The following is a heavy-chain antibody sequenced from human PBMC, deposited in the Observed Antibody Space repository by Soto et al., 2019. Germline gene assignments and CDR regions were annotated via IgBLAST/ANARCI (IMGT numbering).Heavy chain of an antibody. CDR1: GGSVDRGDYY. CDR2: VSSYGGAT. D-gene: IGHD3-22*01. V-gene: IGHV4-30-4*01. J-gene: IGHJ4*02. Sequence: PSETLSLTCTVSGGSVDRGDYYWTWIRQPPGKGLEWIAYVSSYGGATYYNPSLKSRLTLSLSTPMNQFSLKLTYVTAADTAVYYCDRGYYESSEYCGGSPIFDYWGQGSMVTVSS. CDR3: DRGYYESSEYCGGSPIFDY.